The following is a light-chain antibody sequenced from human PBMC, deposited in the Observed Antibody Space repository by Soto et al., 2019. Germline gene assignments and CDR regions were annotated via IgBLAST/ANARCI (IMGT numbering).Light chain of an antibody. Sequence: EIVLTQSPGTLSLSPGERATLSCRASPSVSSSYLALYQQKPGQAPRLLIYGASSRATGIPDRFSGSGSGTDFTLTISRLEPEDFGVYYCQPYGRSQMYTFGQGTKLEIK. V-gene: IGKV3-20*01. CDR1: PSVSSSY. CDR3: QPYGRSQMYT. CDR2: GAS. J-gene: IGKJ2*01.